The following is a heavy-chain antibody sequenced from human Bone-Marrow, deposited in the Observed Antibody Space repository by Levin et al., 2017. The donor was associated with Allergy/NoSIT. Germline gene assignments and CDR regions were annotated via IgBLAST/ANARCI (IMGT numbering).Heavy chain of an antibody. J-gene: IGHJ5*02. D-gene: IGHD2-21*01. CDR1: GYTFTGYY. CDR3: ARSAGVAVVVIGWFDP. CDR2: INPNSGGT. V-gene: IGHV1-2*02. Sequence: ASVKVSCKASGYTFTGYYMHWVRQAPGQGLEWMGWINPNSGGTNYAQKFQGRVTMTRDTSISTAYMELSRLRSDDTAVYYCARSAGVAVVVIGWFDPWGQGTLVTVSS.